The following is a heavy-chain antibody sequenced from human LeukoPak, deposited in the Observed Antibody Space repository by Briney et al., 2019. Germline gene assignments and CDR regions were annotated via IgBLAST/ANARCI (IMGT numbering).Heavy chain of an antibody. J-gene: IGHJ4*02. CDR3: ARDYYCSGGSCLYFDY. Sequence: PGRSLRLSCAASGFTFSSYAMHWVRQAPGKGLEWVAVMYYDGISKYYADSVKGRFTISGDNSNNTLYLQMNSLRVEDTAVYYCARDYYCSGGSCLYFDYWGQGTLVTVSS. D-gene: IGHD2-15*01. V-gene: IGHV3-30*04. CDR2: MYYDGISK. CDR1: GFTFSSYA.